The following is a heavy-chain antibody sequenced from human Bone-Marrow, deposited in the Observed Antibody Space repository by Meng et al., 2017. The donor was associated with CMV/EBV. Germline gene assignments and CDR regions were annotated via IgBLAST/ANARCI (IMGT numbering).Heavy chain of an antibody. V-gene: IGHV3-21*01. CDR1: GFTFSSYT. CDR2: VSGSAGRT. D-gene: IGHD3-16*01. CDR3: ARDRGEYYYNGMDV. Sequence: LSLTCAASGFTFSSYTMNWVRQAPGKGLEWVSAVSGSAGRTYYADSVKGRFSISRDNARKSLYLQMSSLRAEDTAVYYCARDRGEYYYNGMDVWGQGTTVTV. J-gene: IGHJ6*02.